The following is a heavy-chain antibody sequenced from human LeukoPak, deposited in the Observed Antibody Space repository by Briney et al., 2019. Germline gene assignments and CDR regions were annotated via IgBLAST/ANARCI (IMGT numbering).Heavy chain of an antibody. Sequence: PGGSLRLSCAASGFTFTNYAMSWVRQAPGKGLEWVSGITGRDGSRFYADSVKGRFTSSRDNSKKTLYLQMNSLRAEDTAVYYCAKDAHDYGDYYFDYWGQGTLVTVSS. V-gene: IGHV3-23*01. D-gene: IGHD4-17*01. CDR1: GFTFTNYA. CDR2: ITGRDGSR. J-gene: IGHJ4*02. CDR3: AKDAHDYGDYYFDY.